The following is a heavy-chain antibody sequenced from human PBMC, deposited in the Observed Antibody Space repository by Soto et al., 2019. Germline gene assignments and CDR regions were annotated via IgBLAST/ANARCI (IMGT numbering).Heavy chain of an antibody. CDR1: GGSIISRGYY. V-gene: IGHV4-39*02. CDR2: IYYSGST. J-gene: IGHJ4*02. D-gene: IGHD5-18*01. Sequence: LSLTCTVSGGSIISRGYYWGWIRQPPGKGLEGIGTIYYSGSTYYNPSLKSRVTISVDTSKNQFSLKLSSVTAADTAVYYCARDSRGYSYGYYFDYWGQGTLVTVSS. CDR3: ARDSRGYSYGYYFDY.